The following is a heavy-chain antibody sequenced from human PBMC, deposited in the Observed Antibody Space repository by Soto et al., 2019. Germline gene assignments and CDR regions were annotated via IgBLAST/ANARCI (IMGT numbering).Heavy chain of an antibody. D-gene: IGHD3-9*01. CDR1: GGSISSGDYY. CDR2: IYFSGST. V-gene: IGHV4-30-4*01. J-gene: IGHJ4*02. CDR3: AGATHQDIFTGIDS. Sequence: QVQLQEPGPGLVKPSQTLSLTCSVSGGSISSGDYYWSWIRQPPGKGLECLGYIYFSGSTSNEPSLKSRVSITVATSKHQFLLNPSSVSAADTAVYYCAGATHQDIFTGIDSWGQGILVTVSS.